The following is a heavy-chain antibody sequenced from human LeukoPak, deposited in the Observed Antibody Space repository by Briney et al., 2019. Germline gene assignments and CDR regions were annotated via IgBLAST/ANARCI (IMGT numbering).Heavy chain of an antibody. V-gene: IGHV1-46*01. CDR1: GYIFTNFF. CDR2: VNPSDSGT. Sequence: ASVKVSCKASGYIFTNFFLHWVRQVPGQGLEWMGRVNPSDSGTLYGQKFQGRLAVTRNTPTTTLYMELNSLTTEDTAVYYCAREVMTGVGATDYWGQGTLVTVSS. CDR3: AREVMTGVGATDY. D-gene: IGHD1-26*01. J-gene: IGHJ4*02.